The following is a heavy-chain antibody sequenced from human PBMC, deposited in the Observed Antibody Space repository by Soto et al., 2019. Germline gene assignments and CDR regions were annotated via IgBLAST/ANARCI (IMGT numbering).Heavy chain of an antibody. CDR2: ISYDGSNK. Sequence: QVQLVESGGGVVQPGRSLRLSCAASGFTFSSYAMHWVRQAPGKGLEWVAVISYDGSNKYYADSVKGRFTISRDNSKNTLYLPMNSLRAEDTAVYYCARDSGSYLDPWGQGTLVTVSS. D-gene: IGHD1-26*01. CDR1: GFTFSSYA. J-gene: IGHJ5*02. CDR3: ARDSGSYLDP. V-gene: IGHV3-30-3*01.